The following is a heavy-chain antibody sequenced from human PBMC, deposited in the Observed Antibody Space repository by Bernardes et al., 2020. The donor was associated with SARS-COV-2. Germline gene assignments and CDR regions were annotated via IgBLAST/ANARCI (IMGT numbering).Heavy chain of an antibody. CDR2: ISSSSSTI. CDR3: ARLGSYYDFWSGFSHYGMDV. J-gene: IGHJ6*02. D-gene: IGHD3-3*01. CDR1: GFTFSSYA. V-gene: IGHV3-48*01. Sequence: GGSLRLSCAASGFTFSSYAMHWVRQAPGKGLEWVSYISSSSSTIYYADSVKGRFTISRDNAKNSLYLQMNSLRAEDTVVYYCARLGSYYDFWSGFSHYGMDVWGQGTTVTVSS.